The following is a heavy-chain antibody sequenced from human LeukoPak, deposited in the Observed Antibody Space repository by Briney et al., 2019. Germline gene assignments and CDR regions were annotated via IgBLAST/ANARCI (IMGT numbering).Heavy chain of an antibody. CDR3: TRAGGTVELY. V-gene: IGHV3-49*04. CDR1: GFSFGDYA. CDR2: IRSKGYGVTT. Sequence: GGSLRLSCTASGFSFGDYAMSWVRQAPGKGLEWVGFIRSKGYGVTTEYAASVKGRFTISRDYSKSIAYLQLNSLKTEDTAVYYCTRAGGTVELYWGQGTLVTVSS. J-gene: IGHJ4*02. D-gene: IGHD1-7*01.